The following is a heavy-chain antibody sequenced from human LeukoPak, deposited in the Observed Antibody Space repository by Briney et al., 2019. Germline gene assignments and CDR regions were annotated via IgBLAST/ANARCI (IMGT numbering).Heavy chain of an antibody. CDR1: GAPNNKYH. D-gene: IGHD1-26*01. CDR2: LYSSGGS. V-gene: IGHV4-59*08. J-gene: IGHJ4*03. Sequence: PSDPLSLICTVSGAPNNKYHWIWTPHTPEKGLEGMGHLYSSGGSSYYPSLKSRLTLSMGTSRNQLSLELPSVTAADTAVYVCARLGSYHDFWGQGALVTVSS. CDR3: ARLGSYHDF.